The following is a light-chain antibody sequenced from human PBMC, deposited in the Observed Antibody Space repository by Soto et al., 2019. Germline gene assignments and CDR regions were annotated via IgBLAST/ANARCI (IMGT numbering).Light chain of an antibody. CDR1: QTITSTY. J-gene: IGKJ2*02. V-gene: IGKV3-20*01. CDR2: SAS. Sequence: ELVLTQSPGTLSLSPGERATLSYRASQTITSTYLAWYRQKPGQSPRLLIYSASSRATGVPDRFSGSGSGTDFTLTISRLEPEDFAVYYCQHYGSSPQWTFGQGTKLEIK. CDR3: QHYGSSPQWT.